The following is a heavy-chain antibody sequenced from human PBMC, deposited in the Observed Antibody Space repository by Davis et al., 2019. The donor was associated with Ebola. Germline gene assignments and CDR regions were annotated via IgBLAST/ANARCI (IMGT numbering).Heavy chain of an antibody. CDR1: GGSITTYY. J-gene: IGHJ4*02. CDR2: IYYSGNT. V-gene: IGHV4-59*01. D-gene: IGHD6-6*01. CDR3: ARARIIAQSYYFDY. Sequence: MPSETLSLTCAVSGGSITTYYWSWIRQPPGKGLEWIGYIYYSGNTNYNPSLKSRVTISVDTPKNQFSLKLSSVTAADTAVYYCARARIIAQSYYFDYWGQGTLVTVSS.